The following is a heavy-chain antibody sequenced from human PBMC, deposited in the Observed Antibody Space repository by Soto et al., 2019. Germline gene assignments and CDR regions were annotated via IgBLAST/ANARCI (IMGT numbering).Heavy chain of an antibody. V-gene: IGHV3-33*01. CDR3: ARTLWFGELTNPLDY. CDR1: GFTFSSYG. J-gene: IGHJ4*02. Sequence: GGSLRLSCAASGFTFSSYGMHWVRQAPGKGLEWVAVIWYDGSNKYYADSVKGRFTISRDNSKNTLYLQMNSLRAEDTAVYYCARTLWFGELTNPLDYWGQGTLVTVSS. D-gene: IGHD3-10*01. CDR2: IWYDGSNK.